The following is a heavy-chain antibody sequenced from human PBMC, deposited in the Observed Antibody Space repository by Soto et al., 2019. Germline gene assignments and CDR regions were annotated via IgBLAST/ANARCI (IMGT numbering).Heavy chain of an antibody. V-gene: IGHV3-23*01. CDR1: GLRFSNYG. Sequence: GGSLRLSCAASGLRFSNYGMSWVRLAPGKGLEWVSGISDDATVTDYIDSVRGRFTISRDNTKSMLFLQMDSLRTEDTAVYFCATWHLREHAYDIWGRGTMVTVSS. D-gene: IGHD5-12*01. J-gene: IGHJ3*02. CDR3: ATWHLREHAYDI. CDR2: ISDDATVT.